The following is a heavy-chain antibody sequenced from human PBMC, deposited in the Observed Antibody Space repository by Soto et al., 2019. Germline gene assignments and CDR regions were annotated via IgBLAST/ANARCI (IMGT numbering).Heavy chain of an antibody. J-gene: IGHJ4*02. CDR1: GFTFSSYS. CDR3: ARDEFGGGRGFDY. CDR2: ISSSSSYI. Sequence: EVQLVESGGGLVKPGGSLRLSCAASGFTFSSYSMNWVRQAPGKGLEWVSSISSSSSYIYYADSVKGRFTISRDNAKNALYLQKNSLRGEDTAVYYCARDEFGGGRGFDYWGQGTLVTVSS. V-gene: IGHV3-21*01. D-gene: IGHD3-16*01.